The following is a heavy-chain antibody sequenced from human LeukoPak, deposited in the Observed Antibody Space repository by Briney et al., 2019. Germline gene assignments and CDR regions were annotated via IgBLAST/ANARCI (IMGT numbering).Heavy chain of an antibody. CDR3: ARVFCRGGDCYVDY. J-gene: IGHJ4*02. V-gene: IGHV3-23*01. CDR2: ISGSGGST. D-gene: IGHD2-21*02. Sequence: GGSLRLSCAASGFTFSSYAMSWVRQAPGKGLEWVSAISGSGGSTYYVDSVKGRFTISRDNSKNTLYLQMNSLRAEDTAVYYCARVFCRGGDCYVDYWGQGTLVTVSS. CDR1: GFTFSSYA.